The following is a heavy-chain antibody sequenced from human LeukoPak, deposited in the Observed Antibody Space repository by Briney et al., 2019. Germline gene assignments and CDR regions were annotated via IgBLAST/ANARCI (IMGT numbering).Heavy chain of an antibody. V-gene: IGHV3-43*01. CDR1: GFIFEHYT. Sequence: GGSLRLSCAASGFIFEHYTMNWVRQAPGKSPEWVSLITWDGVSTNYADSVKGRFIISRDNSKDTVYLQMNSLRAEDTAVYYCASRGEYTSEYFQHGGQGTLVTVSS. J-gene: IGHJ1*01. D-gene: IGHD3-16*01. CDR3: ASRGEYTSEYFQH. CDR2: ITWDGVST.